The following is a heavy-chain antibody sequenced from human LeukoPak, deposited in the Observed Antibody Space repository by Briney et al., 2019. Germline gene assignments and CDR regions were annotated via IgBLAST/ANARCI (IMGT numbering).Heavy chain of an antibody. Sequence: GGSLRLSCAASGFTLSSYAMSWVGQAPGKGLEWVSAISDTGNTYHADSVRGRFTISRDNSKNTLYLQMNSLRAEDAAVYFCAKAPVTSCRGAYCYPFDSWGQGTLVTVSS. V-gene: IGHV3-23*01. D-gene: IGHD2-21*01. CDR1: GFTLSSYA. CDR3: AKAPVTSCRGAYCYPFDS. J-gene: IGHJ4*02. CDR2: ISDTGNT.